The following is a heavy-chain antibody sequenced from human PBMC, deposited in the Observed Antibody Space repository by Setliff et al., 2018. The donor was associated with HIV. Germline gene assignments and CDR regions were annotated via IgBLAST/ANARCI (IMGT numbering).Heavy chain of an antibody. Sequence: GASVKVSCKASATFANVDIYWLRRATGQGLEWMGWINPNSGVSGYGQKFQGRVTMTSDTSISTAYMELSSLTSEDTAVYYCARGKGVGGVIITGGLDVWGQGTTVTVSS. J-gene: IGHJ6*02. CDR2: INPNSGVS. CDR1: ATFANVD. V-gene: IGHV1-8*01. CDR3: ARGKGVGGVIITGGLDV. D-gene: IGHD3-10*01.